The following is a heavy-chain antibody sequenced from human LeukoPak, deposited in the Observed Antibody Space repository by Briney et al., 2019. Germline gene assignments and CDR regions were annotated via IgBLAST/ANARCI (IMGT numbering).Heavy chain of an antibody. J-gene: IGHJ4*02. V-gene: IGHV4-34*01. CDR1: GGSFSGYY. CDR3: ARGLYCSSTSCYEDY. Sequence: SETLSLTCAVSGGSFSGYYWSWIRQPPGKGLEWIWDINHSGSTNYNPSLKSRVTISVDTSKNQFSLKLSSVTAADTAVYYCARGLYCSSTSCYEDYWGQGTLVTVSS. CDR2: INHSGST. D-gene: IGHD2-2*01.